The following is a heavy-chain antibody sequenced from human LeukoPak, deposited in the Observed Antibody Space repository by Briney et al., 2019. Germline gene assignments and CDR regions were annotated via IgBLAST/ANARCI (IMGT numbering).Heavy chain of an antibody. CDR2: IYTGGAT. V-gene: IGHV3-53*01. CDR3: ATNSGWNYFGY. J-gene: IGHJ4*02. D-gene: IGHD5-12*01. Sequence: PGGSLRLSCAASGFTVSSNYMSWVRQAPGKGLEGVSAIYTGGATYYSDSVRGRFTISRDNSKNTLYLQMNSLRAEDTAVYYCATNSGWNYFGYWGQGTLVTVSS. CDR1: GFTVSSNY.